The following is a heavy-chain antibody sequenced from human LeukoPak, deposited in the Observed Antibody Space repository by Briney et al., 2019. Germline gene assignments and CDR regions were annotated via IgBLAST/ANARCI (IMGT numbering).Heavy chain of an antibody. CDR2: IYPGDSDA. J-gene: IGHJ4*02. D-gene: IGHD4-17*01. Sequence: GRSLRLSRKGSGYSFTSYWIGWVRQMPGKGLEWMGIIYPGDSDARYSPSFQGQVTISADKSISTAYLQWSSLKASDTAMYYCARYALYGPLSYWGQGTLVTVSS. CDR3: ARYALYGPLSY. CDR1: GYSFTSYW. V-gene: IGHV5-51*01.